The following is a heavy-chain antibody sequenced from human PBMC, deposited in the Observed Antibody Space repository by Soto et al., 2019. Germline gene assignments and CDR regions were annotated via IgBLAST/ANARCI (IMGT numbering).Heavy chain of an antibody. CDR3: ARGTVAAAGTFAETGFDP. J-gene: IGHJ5*02. Sequence: QVQLVQSGAEVKKPGASVKVSCKASGYTFTSYDINWVRQATGQGLEWMGWMNPNSGNTGYAQKFQGRVTMTRNTSISTAYMELSSLRSEDTAVYYCARGTVAAAGTFAETGFDPWGQGTLVTVSS. D-gene: IGHD6-13*01. CDR1: GYTFTSYD. CDR2: MNPNSGNT. V-gene: IGHV1-8*01.